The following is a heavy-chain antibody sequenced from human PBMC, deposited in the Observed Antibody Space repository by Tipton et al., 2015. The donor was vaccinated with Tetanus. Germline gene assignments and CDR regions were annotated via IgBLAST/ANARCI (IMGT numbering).Heavy chain of an antibody. CDR1: GGSFSGYY. D-gene: IGHD3-3*01. V-gene: IGHV4-59*08. CDR2: IYYSGST. J-gene: IGHJ2*01. CDR3: ARHSLHDFWSGASYWYFDL. Sequence: TLSLTCAVYGGSFSGYYWSWIRQPPGKGLEWIGYIYYSGSTNYNPSLKSRVTISVDTSKNQFSLKLSSVTAADTAVYYCARHSLHDFWSGASYWYFDLWGRGTLVTVSS.